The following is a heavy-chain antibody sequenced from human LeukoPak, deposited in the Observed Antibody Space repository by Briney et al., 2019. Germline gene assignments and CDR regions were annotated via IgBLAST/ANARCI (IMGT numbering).Heavy chain of an antibody. CDR3: ARESSVAGILFDY. V-gene: IGHV1-46*01. Sequence: GASVKVSCKASGYTFTSYYMHWVRQAPGQGLEWMGIINPSGGSTSYAQEFQGRVTMTRDMSTSTVYMELSSLRSEDTAVYYCARESSVAGILFDYWGQGTLVTVSS. CDR2: INPSGGST. J-gene: IGHJ4*02. D-gene: IGHD6-19*01. CDR1: GYTFTSYY.